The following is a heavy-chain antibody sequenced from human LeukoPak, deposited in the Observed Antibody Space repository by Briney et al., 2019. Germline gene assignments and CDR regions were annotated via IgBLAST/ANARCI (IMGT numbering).Heavy chain of an antibody. J-gene: IGHJ1*01. CDR3: ATSPTYYYDSSGPEYFQH. Sequence: ETLSLTCXVYGGSXSGYYWSWIRQPPGRGLEWIGYIYYSGSTNYNPSLKSRVTISVDTSKNQFSLKLSSVTAADTAVYYCATSPTYYYDSSGPEYFQHWGQGTLVTVSS. CDR1: GGSXSGYY. CDR2: IYYSGST. D-gene: IGHD3-22*01. V-gene: IGHV4-59*08.